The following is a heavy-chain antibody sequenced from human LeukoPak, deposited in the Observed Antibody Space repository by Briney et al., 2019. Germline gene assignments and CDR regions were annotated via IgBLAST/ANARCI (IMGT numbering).Heavy chain of an antibody. J-gene: IGHJ6*03. D-gene: IGHD6-13*01. CDR1: GFTFSNAW. CDR3: TTVVQLVLRYYYYYYMDV. V-gene: IGHV3-15*01. Sequence: GGSLRLSYAASGFTFSNAWMSWVRQAPGKGLEWVGRIKSKTDRGTTDYAAPVKGRFTISRDDSKNTLYLQMNSLKTEDTAVYYCTTVVQLVLRYYYYYYMDVWGKGTTVTVSS. CDR2: IKSKTDRGTT.